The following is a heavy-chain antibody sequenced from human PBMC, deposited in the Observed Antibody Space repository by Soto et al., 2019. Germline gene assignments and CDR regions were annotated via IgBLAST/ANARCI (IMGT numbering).Heavy chain of an antibody. CDR2: IIPIFGTA. Sequence: QVQLVQSGAEVKKPGSSVKVSCKASGGTFSSYAISWVRQAPGQGLEWMGGIIPIFGTATYAQKFQGRVTITADESTSTAYMELSSLRSEDTAVYYCAGGIAAADPSYYYYYGMDVWGQGTTVTVSS. V-gene: IGHV1-69*01. D-gene: IGHD6-13*01. CDR1: GGTFSSYA. CDR3: AGGIAAADPSYYYYYGMDV. J-gene: IGHJ6*02.